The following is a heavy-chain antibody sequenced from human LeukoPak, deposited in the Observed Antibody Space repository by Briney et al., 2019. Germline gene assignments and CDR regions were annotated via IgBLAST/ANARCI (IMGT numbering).Heavy chain of an antibody. J-gene: IGHJ4*02. Sequence: SETLSLTCAVYGGSFSGYYWSWIRQPPGKGLEWIGEINHSGSTNYNPSLKSRVTISVDTSNNQFSLKLSSVTAADTAVYYCARMTMGATYFDYWGQGTLVTVSS. CDR3: ARMTMGATYFDY. CDR1: GGSFSGYY. D-gene: IGHD1-26*01. CDR2: INHSGST. V-gene: IGHV4-34*01.